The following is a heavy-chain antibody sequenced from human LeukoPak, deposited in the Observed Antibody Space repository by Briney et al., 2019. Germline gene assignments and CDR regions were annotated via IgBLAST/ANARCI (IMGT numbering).Heavy chain of an antibody. Sequence: AGGSLRLSCAASGFTFSSYSMNWVRQAPGKGLVWVSRINSDGSSTSYADSVKGRFTISRDNAKNTLYLQMNSLRAEDTAVYYCAREGVYYYDSSGLDWGQGTLVTVSS. CDR1: GFTFSSYS. V-gene: IGHV3-74*01. CDR3: AREGVYYYDSSGLD. D-gene: IGHD3-22*01. CDR2: INSDGSST. J-gene: IGHJ4*02.